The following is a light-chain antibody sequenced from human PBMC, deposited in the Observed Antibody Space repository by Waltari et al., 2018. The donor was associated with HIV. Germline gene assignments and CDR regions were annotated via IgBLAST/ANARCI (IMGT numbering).Light chain of an antibody. J-gene: IGLJ3*02. CDR2: AVS. V-gene: IGLV2-11*01. CDR1: SSDVGAYNY. CDR3: CSYAGSYTWV. Sequence: QSALTQPRSVSGSPAQSVTISCTGTSSDVGAYNYVSLFTQHPENPGNAPQLLIYAVSKRPSGGPDRFSGSKSGNTASLTISGLQAEDEADYHCCSYAGSYTWVFGGGTKLTVL.